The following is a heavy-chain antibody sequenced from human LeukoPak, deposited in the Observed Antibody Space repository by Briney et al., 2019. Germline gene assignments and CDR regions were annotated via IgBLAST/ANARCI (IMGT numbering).Heavy chain of an antibody. CDR1: GVSISSYY. CDR3: ARHAGSCYFGLDY. J-gene: IGHJ4*02. D-gene: IGHD2-15*01. Sequence: PSETLSLTCTVSGVSISSYYWSWIRRPPGKGLEWIGYIYYSGSTNYNPSLKSRVTISVDTSKNQFYLKLSYVTAADTAVYYCARHAGSCYFGLDYWGQGTLVTVSS. V-gene: IGHV4-59*08. CDR2: IYYSGST.